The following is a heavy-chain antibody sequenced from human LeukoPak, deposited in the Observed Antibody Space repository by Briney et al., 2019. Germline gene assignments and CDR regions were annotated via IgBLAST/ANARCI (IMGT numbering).Heavy chain of an antibody. Sequence: SETLSLTCTVSGGSISRSGYYWGWIRQPPDKGLEWIGTVYYSGSTNYNPSLWSRVTISVDTSKNQFSLKLNSVTAADTAVYYCARDNTAMVYGFFDYWGQGTLVTVSS. CDR2: VYYSGST. V-gene: IGHV4-39*07. D-gene: IGHD5-18*01. CDR1: GGSISRSGYY. CDR3: ARDNTAMVYGFFDY. J-gene: IGHJ4*02.